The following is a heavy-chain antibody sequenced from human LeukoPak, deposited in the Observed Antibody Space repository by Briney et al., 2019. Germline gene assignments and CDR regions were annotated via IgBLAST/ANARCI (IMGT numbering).Heavy chain of an antibody. D-gene: IGHD3-10*01. CDR1: GFTFSSYS. J-gene: IGHJ4*02. CDR2: ISSSSSYI. CDR3: ARATVLLWFGEPRGYYFDY. Sequence: PGGSLRLSCAASGFTFSSYSMNRVRQAPGKGLEWVSSISSSSSYIYYADSVKGRFTISRDNAKNSLYLQMNSLRAEDTAVYYCARATVLLWFGEPRGYYFDYWGQGTLVTVSS. V-gene: IGHV3-21*01.